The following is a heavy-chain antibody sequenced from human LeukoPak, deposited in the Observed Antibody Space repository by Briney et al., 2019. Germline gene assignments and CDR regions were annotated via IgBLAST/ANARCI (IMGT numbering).Heavy chain of an antibody. V-gene: IGHV3-15*01. J-gene: IGHJ4*02. CDR3: STGRSGYFDS. Sequence: GGSLRLSCAASGLTLSNAWMTWVRQAPGKGLEWVARIKSKTDGGIKDYAAPVKGTFTISRDDSENTVYLQMNSLKIEDTAVYYYSTGRSGYFDSWGQGTLVFVSS. CDR1: GLTLSNAW. CDR2: IKSKTDGGIK.